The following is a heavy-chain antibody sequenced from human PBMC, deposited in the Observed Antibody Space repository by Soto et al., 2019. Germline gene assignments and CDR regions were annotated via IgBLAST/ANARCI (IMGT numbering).Heavy chain of an antibody. Sequence: QVQLQQWGAGLLKPSETLSLTCAVNSESLSGYYWSWIRQSPGKGLEWIGEIDGSGNTNYSPSLRSRVAMSVGTSKNHFSLILNSVSAADTAAYYCVGARGRLVGFDYWGQGTLVTVSS. D-gene: IGHD1-26*01. J-gene: IGHJ4*02. CDR3: VGARGRLVGFDY. V-gene: IGHV4-34*01. CDR1: SESLSGYY. CDR2: IDGSGNT.